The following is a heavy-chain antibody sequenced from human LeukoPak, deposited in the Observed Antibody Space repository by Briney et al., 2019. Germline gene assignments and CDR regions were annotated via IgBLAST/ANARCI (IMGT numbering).Heavy chain of an antibody. CDR1: GFTVSSYY. J-gene: IGHJ6*02. V-gene: IGHV3-66*01. D-gene: IGHD4-11*01. Sequence: GGSLRFSCAASGFTVSSYYMTWVRQAPGKGLEWVSVIYSGGSTYYADSVKGRVAISRDNSKNTVFLQMNSVRAEDTAVYYCARSYSNHLFGMDVWGQGTTVTVSS. CDR3: ARSYSNHLFGMDV. CDR2: IYSGGST.